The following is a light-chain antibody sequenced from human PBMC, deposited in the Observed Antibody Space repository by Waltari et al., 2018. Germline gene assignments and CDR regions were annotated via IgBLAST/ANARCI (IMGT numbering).Light chain of an antibody. CDR2: GNN. CDR1: SSNIGTHH. CDR3: ATWDDSLGGLWV. Sequence: QSVLTQPPSASGTPGQRVTISCSGSSSNIGTHHTNWYQQHPGTAPKLLIYGNNPRPSGVPDRFSGSKSGTSASLAISGLRSDDEADYYCATWDDSLGGLWVFGGGTKLTVL. V-gene: IGLV1-47*01. J-gene: IGLJ3*02.